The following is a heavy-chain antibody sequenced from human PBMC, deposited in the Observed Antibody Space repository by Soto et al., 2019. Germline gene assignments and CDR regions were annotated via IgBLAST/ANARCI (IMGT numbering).Heavy chain of an antibody. J-gene: IGHJ6*02. CDR1: GASVTSYY. V-gene: IGHV4-4*07. D-gene: IGHD2-8*01. CDR2: IYTSGNT. Sequence: QVQLQGSDPRLLKPSETLSLTCTVSGASVTSYYWSWIRQPAGKGLDWIGRIYTSGNTDYKPSLKCRVTLSLETSQNQVSLKLSSVTAADTAIYYCARDGVGPHGMDVWGQGTTVTVSS. CDR3: ARDGVGPHGMDV.